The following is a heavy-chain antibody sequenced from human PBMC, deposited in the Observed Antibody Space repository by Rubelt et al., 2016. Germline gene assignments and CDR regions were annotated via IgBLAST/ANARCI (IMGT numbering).Heavy chain of an antibody. CDR3: ARARRFCSGGSCYWGLFDY. J-gene: IGHJ4*02. V-gene: IGHV4-59*01. Sequence: QVQLQESGPGLVKPSETLSLTCNVSGGSISGYYWSWIRQPPGKGLEWIAYIYYPGSTSYNPSLKSRVTISVDTSKNQFSLNLSSVTAADTAGYYCARARRFCSGGSCYWGLFDYWGQGTLVTVSS. CDR2: IYYPGST. CDR1: GGSISGYY. D-gene: IGHD2-15*01.